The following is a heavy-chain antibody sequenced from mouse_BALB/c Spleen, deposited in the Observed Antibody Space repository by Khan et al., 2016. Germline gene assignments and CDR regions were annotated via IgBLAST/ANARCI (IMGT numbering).Heavy chain of an antibody. J-gene: IGHJ3*01. V-gene: IGHV2-6-7*01. D-gene: IGHD2-4*01. CDR2: IWGDGST. CDR1: GFSITGFA. Sequence: QVQLKESGPGLVAPSQSLSITCSVSGFSITGFAVNWVRQPPGKGLEWLGVIWGDGSTDYDSALKSRLSISKDDSKSQVFLKMNSLQTDDTARYYYASNYDYDGWFAYWCQGTLVTVSA. CDR3: ASNYDYDGWFAY.